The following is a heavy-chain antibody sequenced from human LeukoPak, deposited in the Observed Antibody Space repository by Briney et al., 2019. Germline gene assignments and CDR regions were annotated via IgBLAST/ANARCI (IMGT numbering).Heavy chain of an antibody. CDR1: GGTFSSYA. V-gene: IGHV1-69*01. CDR2: IIPIFGTA. J-gene: IGHJ4*02. D-gene: IGHD6-19*01. Sequence: SVKVPCKASGGTFSSYAISWVRQAPGQGLEWMGGIIPIFGTANYAQKFQGRVTITADESTSTAYMELSSLRSEDTAVYYCARQSGGIAVNFDYWGQGTLVTVSS. CDR3: ARQSGGIAVNFDY.